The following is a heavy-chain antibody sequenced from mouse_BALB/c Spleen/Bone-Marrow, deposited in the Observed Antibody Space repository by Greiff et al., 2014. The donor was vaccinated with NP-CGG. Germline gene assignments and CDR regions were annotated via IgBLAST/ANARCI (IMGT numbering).Heavy chain of an antibody. CDR1: GFNIKDTY. D-gene: IGHD2-4*01. V-gene: IGHV14-3*02. CDR2: IDPANGNT. Sequence: VQLQQPGAELVKPGASVKLSCTASGFNIKDTYMHWVKQRPEQGLEWIGRIDPANGNTKYDPKFQGKATITADTSSNTAYLQLSILTSKDTAVYYCARYDYGGYFDYWGQGTTLTVSS. J-gene: IGHJ2*01. CDR3: ARYDYGGYFDY.